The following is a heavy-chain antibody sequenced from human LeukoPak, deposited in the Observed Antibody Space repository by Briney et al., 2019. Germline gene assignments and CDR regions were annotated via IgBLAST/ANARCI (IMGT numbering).Heavy chain of an antibody. D-gene: IGHD6-19*01. CDR1: GYTFTDYY. J-gene: IGHJ4*02. CDR2: INPNSGDT. V-gene: IGHV1-2*04. Sequence: ASVKVSCKASGYTFTDYYMHWVRQAPGQGLEWVGWINPNSGDTNYAQKFQGWVTMTRDTSISTAYMELSRLRSDDTAMYYCAAAKVAGHYFDYWGQGTLVTVSS. CDR3: AAAKVAGHYFDY.